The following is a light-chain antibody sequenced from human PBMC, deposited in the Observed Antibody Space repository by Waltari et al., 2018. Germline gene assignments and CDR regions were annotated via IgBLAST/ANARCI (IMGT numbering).Light chain of an antibody. J-gene: IGLJ2*01. V-gene: IGLV4-69*01. CDR3: QTWDTNIVV. CDR1: IGHTSSA. Sequence: QLLVTQSPSASASLGAPVQLTCPLSIGHTSSAIAWPQHQAEKGPRFLMRVNSDGEHTKGDGIPDRFSGSSSGAERDLTSYSRQSEDEADYGCQTWDTNIVVFGGGTKVTVL. CDR2: VNSDGEH.